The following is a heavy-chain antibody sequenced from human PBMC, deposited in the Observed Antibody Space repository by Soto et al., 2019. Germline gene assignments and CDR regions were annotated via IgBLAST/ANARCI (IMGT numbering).Heavy chain of an antibody. CDR1: GGSFSGYY. Sequence: SETLSLTCAVYGGSFSGYYWSWIRQPPGKGLEWIGYIYYSGSTYYNPSLKSRVTISVDTSKNQFSLKLSSVTAADTAVYYCARARLLLGAFDIWGQGTMVTVSS. J-gene: IGHJ3*02. V-gene: IGHV4-30-4*01. CDR2: IYYSGST. CDR3: ARARLLLGAFDI. D-gene: IGHD2-21*02.